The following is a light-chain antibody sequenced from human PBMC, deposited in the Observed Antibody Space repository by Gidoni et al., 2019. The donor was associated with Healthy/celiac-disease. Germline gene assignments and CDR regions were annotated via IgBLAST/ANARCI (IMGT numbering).Light chain of an antibody. CDR2: GKR. CDR1: SSNIGAGYD. J-gene: IGLJ2*01. CDR3: KSYDSSLSV. V-gene: IGLV1-40*01. Sequence: QSVLTQPPPVSGAPGQRLTISCTGSSSNIGAGYDVHWNHQLPRTASTPLIYGKRNRPSGVPDRFSGSKSGTSAPLAITGLQAEDVADYYCKSYDSSLSVFGGGTKLTVL.